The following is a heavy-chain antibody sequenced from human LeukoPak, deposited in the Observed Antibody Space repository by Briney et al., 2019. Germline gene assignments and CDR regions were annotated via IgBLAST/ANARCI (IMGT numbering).Heavy chain of an antibody. D-gene: IGHD3-3*02. CDR2: INHSGST. J-gene: IGHJ4*02. CDR3: AREADIYYFDY. Sequence: PSETLSLTCAVYGGSFSGYYWSWIRQPPGKGLEWIGEINHSGSTYYNPSLKSRVTISVDTSKNQFSLKLSSVTAADTAVYYCAREADIYYFDYWGQGTLVTVSS. CDR1: GGSFSGYY. V-gene: IGHV4-34*09.